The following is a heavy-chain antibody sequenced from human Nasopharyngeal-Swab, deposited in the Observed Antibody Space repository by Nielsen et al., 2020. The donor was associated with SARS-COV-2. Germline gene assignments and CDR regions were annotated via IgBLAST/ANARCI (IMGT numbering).Heavy chain of an antibody. Sequence: ASVKVSCKASGYTFTSYDINWVRQATGQGLEWMGWMNPNSGNTGYAQKFQGRVTMTRNTSISTAYMELSRLRSDDTAVYYCARLYCSGGSCYSSGGDDYWGQGTLVTVSS. CDR1: GYTFTSYD. CDR3: ARLYCSGGSCYSSGGDDY. D-gene: IGHD2-15*01. CDR2: MNPNSGNT. J-gene: IGHJ4*02. V-gene: IGHV1-8*01.